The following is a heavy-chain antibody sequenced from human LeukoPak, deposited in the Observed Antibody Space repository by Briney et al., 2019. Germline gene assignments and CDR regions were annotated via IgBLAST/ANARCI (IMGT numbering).Heavy chain of an antibody. J-gene: IGHJ4*02. CDR3: ARDLRVVITGSFDS. CDR2: ISGDGGST. Sequence: GQSLRLSCAASGFTFDDYAMHWVRQAPGKGLEWVSLISGDGGSTYYADSVKGRFTISRDNAKNSLYLQMNSLRAEDTALYYCARDLRVVITGSFDSWGQGTLVTVSS. CDR1: GFTFDDYA. V-gene: IGHV3-43*02. D-gene: IGHD3-22*01.